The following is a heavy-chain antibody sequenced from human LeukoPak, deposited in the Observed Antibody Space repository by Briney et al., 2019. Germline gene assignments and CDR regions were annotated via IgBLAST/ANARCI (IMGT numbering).Heavy chain of an antibody. CDR3: ARDDRSERDYYDSESY. D-gene: IGHD3-22*01. CDR2: ISYDGNSE. Sequence: GGSLRLSCAASGFTFSDYGMHWVRQAPGKGVEWVSDISYDGNSEYYADSVKGRFSISRDNSKDTLYLQMNSLRPEDTAVYYCARDDRSERDYYDSESYWGQGTLVTVSS. J-gene: IGHJ4*02. CDR1: GFTFSDYG. V-gene: IGHV3-30*03.